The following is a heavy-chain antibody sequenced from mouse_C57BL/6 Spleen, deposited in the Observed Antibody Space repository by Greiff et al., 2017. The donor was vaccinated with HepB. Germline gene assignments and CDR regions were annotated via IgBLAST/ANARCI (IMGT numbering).Heavy chain of an antibody. D-gene: IGHD2-1*01. J-gene: IGHJ1*03. CDR1: GFSLTSYG. Sequence: QVHVKQSGPGLVAPSQSLSITCTVSGFSLTSYGVHWVRQPPGKGLEWLVVIWSDGSTTYNSALKSRLSISKDNSKSQVFLKMNSLQTDDTAMYYCARHSGNYDWYFDVWGTGTTVTVSS. V-gene: IGHV2-6-1*01. CDR3: ARHSGNYDWYFDV. CDR2: IWSDGST.